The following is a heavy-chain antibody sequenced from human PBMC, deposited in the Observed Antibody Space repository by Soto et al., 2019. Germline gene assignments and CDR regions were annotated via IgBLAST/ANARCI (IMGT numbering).Heavy chain of an antibody. CDR1: GGTFSQFA. V-gene: IGHV1-69*12. D-gene: IGHD4-17*01. CDR3: AASGRDVLSSDYQDTERLDI. Sequence: QVQLVQSGAEVKKPGSSVKVSCKASGGTFSQFAVSWVRQAPGQGLEWMGGIIPLFGIAKYAPKFEDRVTIIADDPTYTASMDFSGLRSEATAVYYCAASGRDVLSSDYQDTERLDIWGQGTLVTVPS. J-gene: IGHJ3*02. CDR2: IIPLFGIA.